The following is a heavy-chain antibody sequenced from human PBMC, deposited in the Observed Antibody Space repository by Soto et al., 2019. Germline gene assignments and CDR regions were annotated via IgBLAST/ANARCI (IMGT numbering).Heavy chain of an antibody. J-gene: IGHJ3*01. CDR3: ARSGTTSASRAFDG. D-gene: IGHD1-1*01. CDR1: GGSISSSNW. Sequence: QVQLQESGPGLVKPSGTLSLTCTVSGGSISSSNWWNWVRQPPGKGLEWIGEISHSGSTNYNPSRKSRVTISVDKSNNQFSLKLTSVTAADTAVYYCARSGTTSASRAFDGWGQGTMVTVSS. V-gene: IGHV4-4*02. CDR2: ISHSGST.